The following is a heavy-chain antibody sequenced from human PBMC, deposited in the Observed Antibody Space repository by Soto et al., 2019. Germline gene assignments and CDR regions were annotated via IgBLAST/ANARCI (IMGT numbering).Heavy chain of an antibody. D-gene: IGHD3-22*01. V-gene: IGHV3-23*01. Sequence: PGVSLRLSCAASGFTFSSYAMSWVRQAPGKWLEWVSAISGSGGSTYYADSVKGRFTISRDNSKNTLYLQMNSLRAEDTAVYYCAKILRNYYDSSGYYPMYYFDYWGQGTLVTVSS. CDR1: GFTFSSYA. J-gene: IGHJ4*02. CDR3: AKILRNYYDSSGYYPMYYFDY. CDR2: ISGSGGST.